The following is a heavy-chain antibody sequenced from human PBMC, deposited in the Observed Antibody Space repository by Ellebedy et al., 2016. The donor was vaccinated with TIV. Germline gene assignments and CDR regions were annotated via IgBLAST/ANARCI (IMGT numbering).Heavy chain of an antibody. CDR2: IYSGGDT. CDR3: AHDPDGGYGDTSGY. D-gene: IGHD4-17*01. V-gene: IGHV3-53*01. J-gene: IGHJ4*02. CDR1: GFSISRNY. Sequence: GESLKISCAASGFSISRNYMNWVRQAPGKGLEWVSVIYSGGDTFYADSVKGRFTISRDTSKNMLYLHMNSLRAEDTAVYYCAHDPDGGYGDTSGYWGQGTLVTVSS.